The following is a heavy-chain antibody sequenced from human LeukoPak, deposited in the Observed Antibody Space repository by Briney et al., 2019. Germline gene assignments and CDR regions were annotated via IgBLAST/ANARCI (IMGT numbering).Heavy chain of an antibody. CDR1: GFPFSSYW. Sequence: GGSLRLSCVASGFPFSSYWMTWVRQAPGKGLEWVANIKQDGSKKSYVDSVKGRFTISRDNAKNSLYLQMNSLRAEDTAIYYCARVVGRVNTVFGYRGGDFDIWGQGTMVTVSS. CDR3: ARVVGRVNTVFGYRGGDFDI. J-gene: IGHJ3*02. D-gene: IGHD4-11*01. V-gene: IGHV3-7*01. CDR2: IKQDGSKK.